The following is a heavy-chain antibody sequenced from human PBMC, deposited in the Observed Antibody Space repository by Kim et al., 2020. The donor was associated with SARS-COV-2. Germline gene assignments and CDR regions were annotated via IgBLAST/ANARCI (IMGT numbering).Heavy chain of an antibody. D-gene: IGHD1-26*01. Sequence: GGSLRLSCAASGFTFSSYGMHWVRQAPGKGLEWVAVISYDGSNKYYADSVKGRFTISRDNSKNTLYLQMNSLRAEDTAVYYCAKVRGSYYYNDVFDIWGQGTMVTVSS. CDR2: ISYDGSNK. CDR3: AKVRGSYYYNDVFDI. CDR1: GFTFSSYG. V-gene: IGHV3-30*18. J-gene: IGHJ3*02.